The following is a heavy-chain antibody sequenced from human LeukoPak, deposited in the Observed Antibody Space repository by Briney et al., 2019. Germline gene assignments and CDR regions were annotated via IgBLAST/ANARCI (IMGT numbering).Heavy chain of an antibody. D-gene: IGHD1-26*01. CDR1: GGSISSYY. J-gene: IGHJ4*02. Sequence: SETLSLTCTVSGGSISSYYWSWIRQPPGKGLEWIGYIYYSGSTNYNPSLKSRVTISVDTSKNQFSLKLSSVTAAGTAVYYCARVYGSGSYFWFDYWGQGTLVTVSS. V-gene: IGHV4-59*01. CDR3: ARVYGSGSYFWFDY. CDR2: IYYSGST.